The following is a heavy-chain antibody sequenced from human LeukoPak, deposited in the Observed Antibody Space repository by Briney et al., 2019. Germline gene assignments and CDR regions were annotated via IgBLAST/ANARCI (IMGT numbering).Heavy chain of an antibody. J-gene: IGHJ4*02. D-gene: IGHD3-3*01. Sequence: SQTLSLTCAVSGGSISSGGYSWSWIRQPPGKGLEWIGYIYHSGSTNYNPSLKSRVTISVDTSKNQFSLKLSSVTAADTAVYYCARGGRFLEWPIDYWGQGTLVTVSS. V-gene: IGHV4-30-2*01. CDR1: GGSISSGGYS. CDR3: ARGGRFLEWPIDY. CDR2: IYHSGST.